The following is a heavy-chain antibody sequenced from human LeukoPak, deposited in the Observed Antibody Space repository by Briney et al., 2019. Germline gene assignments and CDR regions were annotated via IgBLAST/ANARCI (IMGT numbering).Heavy chain of an antibody. CDR2: ISAYNGNT. J-gene: IGHJ6*02. D-gene: IGHD1-26*01. V-gene: IGHV1-18*01. CDR1: GYTFTSYG. Sequence: ASVKVSCKASGYTFTSYGISWVRQAPGQGLEWMGWISAYNGNTNCAQKLQGRVTMTTDTSTSTAYMELRSLRSDDTAVYYCARGTPVGATYGYYYGMDVWGQGTTVTVSS. CDR3: ARGTPVGATYGYYYGMDV.